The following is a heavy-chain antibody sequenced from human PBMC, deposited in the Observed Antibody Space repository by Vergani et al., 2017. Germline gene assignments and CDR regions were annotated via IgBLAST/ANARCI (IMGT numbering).Heavy chain of an antibody. Sequence: QVQLVPSGAEVKKPGASVTVSCKASGYTFTSYAMHWVRQAPGQRLEWMGWINAGNGNTKYSQKFQGRVTITRDTSASTAYMELSSLRSEDTAVYYCARDYSNWGWFDPWGQGTLVTVSS. D-gene: IGHD4-11*01. CDR2: INAGNGNT. CDR3: ARDYSNWGWFDP. CDR1: GYTFTSYA. V-gene: IGHV1-3*01. J-gene: IGHJ5*02.